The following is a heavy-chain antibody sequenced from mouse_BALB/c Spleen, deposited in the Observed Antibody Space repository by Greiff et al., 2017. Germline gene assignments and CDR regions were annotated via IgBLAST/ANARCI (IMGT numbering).Heavy chain of an antibody. Sequence: EVQGVESGGGLVKPGGSLKLSCAASGFTFSSYAMSWVRQSPEKRLEWVAEISSGGSYTYYPDTVTGRFTISRDNAKNTLYLEMSSLRSEDTAMYYCARDYYGSSYVAWFAYWGQGTLVTVSA. J-gene: IGHJ3*01. CDR2: ISSGGSYT. CDR3: ARDYYGSSYVAWFAY. CDR1: GFTFSSYA. V-gene: IGHV5-9-4*01. D-gene: IGHD1-1*01.